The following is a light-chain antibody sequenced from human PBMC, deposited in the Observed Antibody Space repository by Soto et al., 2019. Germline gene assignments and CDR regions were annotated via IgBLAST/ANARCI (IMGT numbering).Light chain of an antibody. CDR3: QQYRMSPNT. V-gene: IGKV3-20*01. Sequence: EIVLTQSPGTLSLSPGEGATLSCRASQRVDDSHLAWYQLRPGQAPRLLIYGASTRATGIPDRFSGSGSGTDFSLTIRGLKPEDFAVYYCQQYRMSPNTFGQGTKVDIK. J-gene: IGKJ1*01. CDR2: GAS. CDR1: QRVDDSH.